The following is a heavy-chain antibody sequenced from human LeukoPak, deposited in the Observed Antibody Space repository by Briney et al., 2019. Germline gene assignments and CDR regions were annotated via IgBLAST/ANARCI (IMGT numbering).Heavy chain of an antibody. D-gene: IGHD4-17*01. CDR1: GFTFYDYA. CDR2: ISWDSGSI. V-gene: IGHV3-9*01. Sequence: SLRLSCAAXGFTFYDYAMHWVRQAPGKGLEWVSGISWDSGSIVYADSVKGRFTISRDNAKNSLYLQMNSLRAEDTALYYCAKDKSPGGYGDYGGFFDYWGQGTLVTVSS. J-gene: IGHJ4*02. CDR3: AKDKSPGGYGDYGGFFDY.